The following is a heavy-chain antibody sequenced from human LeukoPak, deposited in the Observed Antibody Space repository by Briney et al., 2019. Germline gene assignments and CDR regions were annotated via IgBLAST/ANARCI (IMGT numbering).Heavy chain of an antibody. Sequence: GGSLRLSCAASGFTFSSYSMNWVRQAPGKGLEWVSSISSSSSYIYYADSVKGRFTISRDNAKNSLYLQMNSLRAEDTAVYYCAGGPQILLYYYDSSVYSPFDYGGKEPVVPVSS. V-gene: IGHV3-21*01. CDR2: ISSSSSYI. D-gene: IGHD3-22*01. CDR3: AGGPQILLYYYDSSVYSPFDY. J-gene: IGHJ4*02. CDR1: GFTFSSYS.